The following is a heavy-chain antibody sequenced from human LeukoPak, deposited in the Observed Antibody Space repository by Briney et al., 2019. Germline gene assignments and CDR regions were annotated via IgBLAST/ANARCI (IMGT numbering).Heavy chain of an antibody. Sequence: PSETLSLTCTVSGGSISSSSYYWGWIRQPPGKGLEWIGSIYYSGSTYYNPSLKSRVTISVDTSKNQFSLKLSSVTAADTAVYYCARRRSGYDLGALDYWGQGTLVTVSS. CDR1: GGSISSSSYY. CDR2: IYYSGST. CDR3: ARRRSGYDLGALDY. J-gene: IGHJ4*02. D-gene: IGHD5-12*01. V-gene: IGHV4-39*01.